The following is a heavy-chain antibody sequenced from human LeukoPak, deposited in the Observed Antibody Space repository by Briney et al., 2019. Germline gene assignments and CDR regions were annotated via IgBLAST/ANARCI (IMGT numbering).Heavy chain of an antibody. V-gene: IGHV3-48*01. D-gene: IGHD2-15*01. CDR2: INSGSSTI. CDR3: ARADTLDY. J-gene: IGHJ4*02. Sequence: GGSLRLSCAASGFTFSTYSMNWVRQAPGKGLEWVSYINSGSSTIYYADSVKGRFTISRDNAKNSLYLQMNSVRAEDTAVYYCARADTLDYWGQGTLVTVSS. CDR1: GFTFSTYS.